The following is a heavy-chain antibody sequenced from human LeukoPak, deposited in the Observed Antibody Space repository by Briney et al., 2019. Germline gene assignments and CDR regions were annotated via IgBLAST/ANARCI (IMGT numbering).Heavy chain of an antibody. V-gene: IGHV4-34*01. CDR2: INHSGST. D-gene: IGHD2-2*01. Sequence: SETLSLTCAVYGGSFSGYYWSWIRQPPGKGLEWIGEINHSGSTNYNPSLKSRVTISVDTSKNQFSLKLSSVTAADTAVYYCARSDSSTSLLQGWLGGGLNWFDPWGQGTLVTVSS. J-gene: IGHJ5*02. CDR1: GGSFSGYY. CDR3: ARSDSSTSLLQGWLGGGLNWFDP.